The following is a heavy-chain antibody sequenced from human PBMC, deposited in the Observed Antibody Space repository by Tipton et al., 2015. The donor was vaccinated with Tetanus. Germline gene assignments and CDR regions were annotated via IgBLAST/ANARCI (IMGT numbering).Heavy chain of an antibody. Sequence: TLSLTCTVSGGSINNYYWSWIRQPPGKGLEWIGYISYSGSTNSNPSLKSRVTISVDSSKNQFSLDLTSVTAADTAVYYCARHAGAGATIWGTVYRGQGTLVTVSS. CDR1: GGSINNYY. V-gene: IGHV4-59*08. CDR3: ARHAGAGATIWGTVY. CDR2: ISYSGST. D-gene: IGHD3-9*01. J-gene: IGHJ4*02.